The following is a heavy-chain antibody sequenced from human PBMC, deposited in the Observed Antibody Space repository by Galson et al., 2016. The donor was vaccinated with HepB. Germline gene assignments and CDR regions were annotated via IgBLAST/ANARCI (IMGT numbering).Heavy chain of an antibody. Sequence: SETLSLTCAVSGGSFSDYYWSAIRQPPGKGLEWIAEVNHSGGTNFNPSLKSRVTISVDTSKNRFSLRLSSVTAADTAVYYCARGETGYCSVTRCYSRYFHYWGQGTLVTVSS. V-gene: IGHV4-34*01. J-gene: IGHJ1*01. CDR1: GGSFSDYY. CDR2: VNHSGGT. CDR3: ARGETGYCSVTRCYSRYFHY. D-gene: IGHD2-2*01.